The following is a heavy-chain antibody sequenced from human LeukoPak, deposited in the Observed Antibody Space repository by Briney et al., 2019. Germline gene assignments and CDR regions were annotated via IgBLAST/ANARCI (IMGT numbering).Heavy chain of an antibody. CDR2: IYTSGNT. CDR3: ARDRDTYGMDV. D-gene: IGHD5-18*01. CDR1: GGSISSGSYY. J-gene: IGHJ6*02. Sequence: SGTLSLTCSVSGGSISSGSYYWSWIRQPAGKGPEWIGRIYTSGNTNYNPSLKSRVTISVDTSKNQFSLKLSSVTAADTAVYYCARDRDTYGMDVWGQGTTVTVSS. V-gene: IGHV4-61*02.